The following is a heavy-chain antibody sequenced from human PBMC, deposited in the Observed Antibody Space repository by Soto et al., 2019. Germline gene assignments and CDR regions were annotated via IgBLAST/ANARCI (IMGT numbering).Heavy chain of an antibody. J-gene: IGHJ4*02. D-gene: IGHD6-13*01. CDR2: IYYSGST. CDR1: GGSISSSSYY. CDR3: ARRTGIAAAGPSFFFDY. V-gene: IGHV4-39*01. Sequence: SETLSLTCTVSGGSISSSSYYWGWIRQPPGKGLEWIGSIYYSGSTYYNPSLKSRVTISVDTSKNQFSLKLSSVTAADTAVYYCARRTGIAAAGPSFFFDYWGQGTLVTVSS.